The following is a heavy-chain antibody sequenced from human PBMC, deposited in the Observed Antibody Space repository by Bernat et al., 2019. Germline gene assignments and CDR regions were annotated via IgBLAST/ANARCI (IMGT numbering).Heavy chain of an antibody. D-gene: IGHD2-2*01. Sequence: QVQLVQSGAEVKKPGASVKVSCKASGYTFTSYDMHWVRQAPGQGLEWMGIINPSGGSTSYAQKFQGRVTMTRDTSTSTVYMEPSSLRSEDTAVYYCARTMGRYCSSTSCEFDYWGQGTLVTVSS. CDR2: INPSGGST. J-gene: IGHJ4*02. CDR3: ARTMGRYCSSTSCEFDY. V-gene: IGHV1-46*01. CDR1: GYTFTSYD.